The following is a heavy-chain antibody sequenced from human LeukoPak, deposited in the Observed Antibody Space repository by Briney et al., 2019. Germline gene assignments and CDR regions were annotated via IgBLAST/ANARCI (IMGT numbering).Heavy chain of an antibody. Sequence: TGGSLRLSCAASGFTFSSYSMNWVRQAPGKGLEWVSSISSSSSYIYYADSVKGRFTISRDNAKNSLYLQMNSLRAEDTAVYYCASAVAVAAEYWGQGTLVTVSS. CDR1: GFTFSSYS. D-gene: IGHD6-19*01. CDR3: ASAVAVAAEY. J-gene: IGHJ4*02. CDR2: ISSSSSYI. V-gene: IGHV3-21*01.